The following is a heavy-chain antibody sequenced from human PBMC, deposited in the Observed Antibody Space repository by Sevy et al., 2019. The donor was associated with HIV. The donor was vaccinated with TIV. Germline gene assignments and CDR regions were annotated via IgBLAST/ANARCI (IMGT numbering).Heavy chain of an antibody. CDR2: INPNSGGT. D-gene: IGHD2-15*01. CDR3: ARVSCSGGSCFLSEFDP. J-gene: IGHJ5*02. V-gene: IGHV1-2*02. Sequence: ASVKVSCKASGYTFTGYYMHWVRQAPGQGLEWMGWINPNSGGTNYAQKLQGRVTMTRDTSISTAYMELSRLRSDDTAVYYCARVSCSGGSCFLSEFDPWGQGTLVTVSS. CDR1: GYTFTGYY.